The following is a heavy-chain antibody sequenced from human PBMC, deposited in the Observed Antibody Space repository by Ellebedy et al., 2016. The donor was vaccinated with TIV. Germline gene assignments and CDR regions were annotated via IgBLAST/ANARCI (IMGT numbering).Heavy chain of an antibody. Sequence: ASVKVSXKASGYTFTSYGISWVRQAPGQGLEWMGWISAYNGNTNYAQKLQGRVTMTTDTSTSTAYMELRSLRSDDTAVYYCAIKVGEEQQPLSSSWGMDVWGQGTTVTVSS. J-gene: IGHJ6*02. D-gene: IGHD6-13*01. CDR2: ISAYNGNT. CDR1: GYTFTSYG. V-gene: IGHV1-18*04. CDR3: AIKVGEEQQPLSSSWGMDV.